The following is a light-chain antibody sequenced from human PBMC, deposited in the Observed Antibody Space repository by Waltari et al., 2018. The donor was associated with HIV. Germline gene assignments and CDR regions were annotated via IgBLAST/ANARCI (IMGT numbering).Light chain of an antibody. V-gene: IGLV2-14*01. CDR1: SSDVGGYNY. Sequence: QSALTQPASVSGSPGQSITISCTGTSSDVGGYNYVSWYQHHPGKAPKLMIFEVSNRPSGVSKRFSGSKSGNTASLTISGLQAEDEADYYCSSYTTSTSVTFGGGTRVTVL. CDR3: SSYTTSTSVT. CDR2: EVS. J-gene: IGLJ2*01.